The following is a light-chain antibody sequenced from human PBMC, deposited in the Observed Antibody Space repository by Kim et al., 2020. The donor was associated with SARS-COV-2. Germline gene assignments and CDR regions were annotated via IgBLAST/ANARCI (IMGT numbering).Light chain of an antibody. CDR2: GAS. Sequence: VSPGERVTLSCRASRSISSNLAWYQQKRGQAPSLLIYGASTRATATPARFSGGRSGTEFALTISSLQSEDVAVYYCQQYNDRPLTFGGGTKVEIK. CDR3: QQYNDRPLT. V-gene: IGKV3-15*01. J-gene: IGKJ4*01. CDR1: RSISSN.